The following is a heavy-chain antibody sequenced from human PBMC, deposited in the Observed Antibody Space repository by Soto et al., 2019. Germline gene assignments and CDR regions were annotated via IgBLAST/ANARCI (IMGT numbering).Heavy chain of an antibody. CDR2: VYPGDSDT. Sequence: GESLKISCQGSGYSFSNYWIGWVRQMPGKGLEWMEIVYPGDSDTRYSPSLQGQITTSADRSTSTAYLQWSSLKASDTAMYYCMILPNGHIHSHHRGGMDVWGQGTTVTVSS. V-gene: IGHV5-51*01. J-gene: IGHJ6*02. D-gene: IGHD2-8*01. CDR1: GYSFSNYW. CDR3: MILPNGHIHSHHRGGMDV.